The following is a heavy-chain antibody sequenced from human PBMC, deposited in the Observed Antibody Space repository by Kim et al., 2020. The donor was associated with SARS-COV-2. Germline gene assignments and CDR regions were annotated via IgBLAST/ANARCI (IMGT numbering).Heavy chain of an antibody. CDR2: IKQDGSEK. V-gene: IGHV3-7*01. J-gene: IGHJ5*02. Sequence: GGSLRLSCAASGFTFSSYWMSWVRQAPGKGLEWVANIKQDGSEKYYVDSVKGRFTISRDNAKNSLYLQMNSLRAEDTAVYYCARNWNDVPEWFDPWGQGTLVTVSS. CDR3: ARNWNDVPEWFDP. D-gene: IGHD1-1*01. CDR1: GFTFSSYW.